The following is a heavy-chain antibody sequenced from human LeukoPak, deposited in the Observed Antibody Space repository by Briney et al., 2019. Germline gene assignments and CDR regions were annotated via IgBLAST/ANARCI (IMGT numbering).Heavy chain of an antibody. CDR3: ARDRYYYGSGSYYMSYYYYMDV. J-gene: IGHJ6*03. CDR2: INHSGST. D-gene: IGHD3-10*01. CDR1: GGSFSGYY. Sequence: SETLSLTCAVYGGSFSGYYWSWIRQPPGKGLEWIGEINHSGSTNYNPSLKSRVTISVDTSKNQFSLKLSSVTAADTAVYYCARDRYYYGSGSYYMSYYYYMDVWGKGTTVTVSS. V-gene: IGHV4-34*01.